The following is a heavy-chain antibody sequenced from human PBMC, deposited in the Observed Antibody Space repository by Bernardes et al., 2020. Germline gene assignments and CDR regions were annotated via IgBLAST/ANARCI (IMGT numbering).Heavy chain of an antibody. CDR2: ITTSSMYI. V-gene: IGHV3-21*01. J-gene: IGHJ6*04. D-gene: IGHD3-3*01. Sequence: GGSLRLSCAASGFTFSTYVMKWVRQAPGKGLEWVSSITTSSMYIYYADSVKGRFTISRDNAKNSLYLQMNSLRAEDTAVYYCARGDVWSGYYTEYYSHGMDVWGKGTTVTVSS. CDR3: ARGDVWSGYYTEYYSHGMDV. CDR1: GFTFSTYV.